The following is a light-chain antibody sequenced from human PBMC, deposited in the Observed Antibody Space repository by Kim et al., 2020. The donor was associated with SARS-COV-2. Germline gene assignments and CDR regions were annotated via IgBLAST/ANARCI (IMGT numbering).Light chain of an antibody. V-gene: IGLV4-69*01. CDR3: QTWDTGIRV. Sequence: SVKLTCTLSSGHSTYAIAWHQQQPEKGPRYLMKVESDGSLTKGDGVPDRFSGSSSGAERYLSISSLQPEDEADYYCQTWDTGIRVFGGGTQLTVL. J-gene: IGLJ3*02. CDR2: VESDGSL. CDR1: SGHSTYA.